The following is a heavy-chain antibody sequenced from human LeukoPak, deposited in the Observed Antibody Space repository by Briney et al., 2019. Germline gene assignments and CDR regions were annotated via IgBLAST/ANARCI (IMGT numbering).Heavy chain of an antibody. CDR2: ISGGGTTI. CDR3: VRDEIRSGAFDI. V-gene: IGHV3-48*03. D-gene: IGHD3-10*01. Sequence: GGSRRLSCAASGFSFSSYEMNWVRQGPGKGLEWVSYISGGGTTIYDADSVKGRFTISRDNAKNSLYLQLNSLTAEDTAVYYCVRDEIRSGAFDIWGQGTMVTVSS. CDR1: GFSFSSYE. J-gene: IGHJ3*02.